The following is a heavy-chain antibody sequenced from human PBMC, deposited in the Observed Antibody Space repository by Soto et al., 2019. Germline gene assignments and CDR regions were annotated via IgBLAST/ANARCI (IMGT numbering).Heavy chain of an antibody. CDR1: GYTFTSYY. CDR3: TRSIITTAGTDAFDL. Sequence: QVQLVQSGAEVKKPGASVRVSCKASGYTFTSYYIHWVRQAPGHGPEWMGMISPSRGGTDYAQKFQGRVTMTRGTSTSTVYMELSSLRSEDTAVYYCTRSIITTAGTDAFDLWGQGTLVTVSS. J-gene: IGHJ3*01. CDR2: ISPSRGGT. V-gene: IGHV1-46*03. D-gene: IGHD6-13*01.